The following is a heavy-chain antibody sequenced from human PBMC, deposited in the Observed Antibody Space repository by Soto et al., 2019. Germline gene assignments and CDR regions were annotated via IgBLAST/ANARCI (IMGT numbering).Heavy chain of an antibody. V-gene: IGHV1-18*01. CDR2: ISAYNGNT. CDR3: ARDQELRYVDWLPYGMDV. J-gene: IGHJ6*02. D-gene: IGHD3-9*01. Sequence: SGYTFTSYGISWETQAPGQGLQWIGWISAYNGNTNYAQKLQRRVTMTTDTSTSTAYMVLRSLRSDDTAVYYCARDQELRYVDWLPYGMDVWGQGATVTVSS. CDR1: GYTFTSYG.